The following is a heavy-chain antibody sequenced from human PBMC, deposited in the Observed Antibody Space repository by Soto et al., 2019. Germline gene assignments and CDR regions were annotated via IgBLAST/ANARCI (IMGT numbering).Heavy chain of an antibody. V-gene: IGHV3-30-3*01. Sequence: GGSLRLSCAASEFSFNIYTMHWVRQAPGKGLEWVAVISDDGSKEYYADSVKGRFTISRDNSKNTLYLQMNSLRAEDTAVYYCAREVYYDFWSGLNTHPYYFDYWGQGTLVTVSS. CDR2: ISDDGSKE. J-gene: IGHJ4*02. D-gene: IGHD3-3*01. CDR3: AREVYYDFWSGLNTHPYYFDY. CDR1: EFSFNIYT.